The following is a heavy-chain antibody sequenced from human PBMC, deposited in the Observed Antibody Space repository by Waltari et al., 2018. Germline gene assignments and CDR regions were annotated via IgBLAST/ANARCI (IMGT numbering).Heavy chain of an antibody. CDR3: ARGGGFSGHDSHYFDF. Sequence: QVQLQQWGAGLLRPSETLSLSCGVQGDTISGYYWSWIRQAPGKGLQWIGQVHHSGTTNYNPSLKNRLNISGDRSKNQIDLRLTSVTAADTGVYYCARGGGFSGHDSHYFDFWGQGDLVTVSS. CDR1: GDTISGYY. D-gene: IGHD5-12*01. CDR2: VHHSGTT. V-gene: IGHV4-34*01. J-gene: IGHJ4*02.